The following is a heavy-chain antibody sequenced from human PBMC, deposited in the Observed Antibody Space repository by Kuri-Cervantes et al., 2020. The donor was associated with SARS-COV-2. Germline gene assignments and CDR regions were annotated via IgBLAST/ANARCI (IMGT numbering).Heavy chain of an antibody. D-gene: IGHD6-6*01. V-gene: IGHV4-61*01. CDR2: IYYSGST. J-gene: IGHJ4*02. CDR3: AREYSSSSGKGVDY. Sequence: SETLSLTCTVSGGSVSSGSDYWSWIRQPPGKRLEWIGYIYYSGSTNYNPSLKSRVTISVDTSKNQFSLKLSSVTAADTAVYYCAREYSSSSGKGVDYWGQGTLVTVSS. CDR1: GGSVSSGSDY.